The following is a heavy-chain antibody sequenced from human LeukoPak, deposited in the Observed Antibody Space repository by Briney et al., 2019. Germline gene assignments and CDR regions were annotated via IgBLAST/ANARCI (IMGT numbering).Heavy chain of an antibody. D-gene: IGHD3-16*02. Sequence: GGSLRLSCAASGFTFSSYAMSWVRQAPGKGLEWVSAISGSGGSTYYADSVKGRFTISRDNSKNTLYLQMNSLRAEDTAVYYCARNDMITFGGVIDPFDYWGQGTLVTVSS. CDR2: ISGSGGST. CDR1: GFTFSSYA. CDR3: ARNDMITFGGVIDPFDY. J-gene: IGHJ4*02. V-gene: IGHV3-23*01.